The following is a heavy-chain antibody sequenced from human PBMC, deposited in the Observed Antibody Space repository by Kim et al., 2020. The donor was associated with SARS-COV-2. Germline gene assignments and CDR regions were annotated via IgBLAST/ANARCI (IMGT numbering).Heavy chain of an antibody. CDR3: ASHPRWAATGGWFD. J-gene: IGHJ5*02. CDR1: GGSINSSSYY. Sequence: SETLSLTCTVSGGSINSSSYYWGWIRQPPGKGLEWIGSVFFTGSTYCIPSLMSRVTISVDTSKNQFSLRLSSVTAADTAVYYCASHPRWAATGGWFD. CDR2: VFFTGST. V-gene: IGHV4-39*01. D-gene: IGHD6-25*01.